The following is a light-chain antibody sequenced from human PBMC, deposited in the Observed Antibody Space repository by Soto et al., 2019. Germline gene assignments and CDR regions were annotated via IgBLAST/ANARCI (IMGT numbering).Light chain of an antibody. Sequence: EIVITQSPFTLSVSPGERVTLSCRASQSVSSNLAWYQQKPGQAPSLLIYGAFTRATGIPARFSGTGSGTEFTLTISSLQSEDLALYYCQQYNDWPLTFGQGTKVDI. V-gene: IGKV3-15*01. CDR3: QQYNDWPLT. CDR1: QSVSSN. CDR2: GAF. J-gene: IGKJ1*01.